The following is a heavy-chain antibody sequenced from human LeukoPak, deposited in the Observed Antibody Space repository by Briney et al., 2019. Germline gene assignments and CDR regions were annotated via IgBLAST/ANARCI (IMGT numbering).Heavy chain of an antibody. CDR3: AREDCSGGSCYSSEAFDI. CDR1: GFTFSSYS. V-gene: IGHV3-21*01. CDR2: ISSSSSYI. D-gene: IGHD2-15*01. J-gene: IGHJ3*02. Sequence: PGGSLRLSCAASGFTFSSYSMNWVRQAPGKGLEWASAISSSSSYIYYADSVKSRFTISRDNAKNSLYLQMNSLRAEDTAVYYCAREDCSGGSCYSSEAFDIWGQGTMVTVSS.